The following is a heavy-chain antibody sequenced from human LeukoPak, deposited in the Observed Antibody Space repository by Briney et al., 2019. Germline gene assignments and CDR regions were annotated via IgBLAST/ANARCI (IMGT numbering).Heavy chain of an antibody. D-gene: IGHD2-21*02. CDR1: GYTFTGYY. J-gene: IGHJ4*02. V-gene: IGHV1-2*02. CDR2: INPNSGGT. CDR3: ARGYCGGDCPQDY. Sequence: GASVKVSCKASGYTFTGYYMHWVRQAPGQGLEWMGWINPNSGGTNYAQKFQGRVTMTRDTSISAAYMELSRLRSDDTAVYYCARGYCGGDCPQDYWGQGTLVTVSS.